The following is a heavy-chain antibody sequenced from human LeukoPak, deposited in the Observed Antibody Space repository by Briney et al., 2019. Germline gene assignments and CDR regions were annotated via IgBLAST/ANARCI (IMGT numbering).Heavy chain of an antibody. CDR3: ARGIVGGTPSLLAFDI. J-gene: IGHJ3*02. V-gene: IGHV4-4*07. Sequence: SETLSLTCTVSGGSISSYYWSWIRQPAGKGLEWIGRIYTSGSINYNPSLKSRVTMSVDTSKNQFSLKLSSVTTADTAVYYCARGIVGGTPSLLAFDIWGQGTMVTVSS. CDR2: IYTSGSI. D-gene: IGHD4-23*01. CDR1: GGSISSYY.